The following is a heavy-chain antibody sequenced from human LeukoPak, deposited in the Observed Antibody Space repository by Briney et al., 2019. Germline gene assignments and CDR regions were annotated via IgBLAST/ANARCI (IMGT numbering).Heavy chain of an antibody. V-gene: IGHV3-7*01. D-gene: IGHD3-22*01. CDR1: GFTFSNAW. CDR2: IKQDGSEK. Sequence: PGGSLRLSCAASGFTFSNAWMSWVRQAPGKGLEWVANIKQDGSEKYYVDSVKGRFTISRDNAKNSLYLQMNSLRAEDTAVYYCARVLSGSFDYWGQGTLVTVSS. CDR3: ARVLSGSFDY. J-gene: IGHJ4*02.